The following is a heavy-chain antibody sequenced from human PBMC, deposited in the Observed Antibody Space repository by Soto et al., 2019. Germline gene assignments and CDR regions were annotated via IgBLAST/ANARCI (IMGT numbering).Heavy chain of an antibody. Sequence: SETLSLTCSVSGYSVSSSDYYWAWIRQPPGKGLEWIGSMLYSGLTYYNPSLKSRVTLSVDTSKNQFSVRLNSVTASDTAVYYCAPLSVSLSGPYGIHVWGKGTRVTVPS. D-gene: IGHD2-15*01. V-gene: IGHV4-39*01. CDR1: GYSVSSSDYY. CDR2: MLYSGLT. J-gene: IGHJ6*03. CDR3: APLSVSLSGPYGIHV.